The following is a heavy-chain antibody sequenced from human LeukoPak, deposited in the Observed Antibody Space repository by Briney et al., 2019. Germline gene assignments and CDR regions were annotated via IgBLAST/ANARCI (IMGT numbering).Heavy chain of an antibody. CDR3: ARRTSGTGPFDY. CDR1: GGSVSSYY. Sequence: SETLSLTCTVSGGSVSSYYWSWIRQPPGKGLEWIGYIFNSGSGSTTYNPSLKSRVTMSVDTSKNQFSLNLKSVTATDTAVYYCARRTSGTGPFDYWGQGTLVTVSS. V-gene: IGHV4-59*08. CDR2: IFNSGSGST. D-gene: IGHD1-1*01. J-gene: IGHJ4*02.